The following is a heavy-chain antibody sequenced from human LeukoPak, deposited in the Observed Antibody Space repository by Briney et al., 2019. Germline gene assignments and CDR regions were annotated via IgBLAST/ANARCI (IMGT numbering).Heavy chain of an antibody. Sequence: PSEALSLTCTVSGGSISSGSYYWSWIRQPAGKGLEWIGRIYISGSTNYNPSLKSRVTISVDTSKNQFSLTLNSVTAADTAVYYCARGVYGSGSYYQSYYYYMDVWGKGTTVTISS. CDR3: ARGVYGSGSYYQSYYYYMDV. V-gene: IGHV4-61*02. D-gene: IGHD3-10*01. CDR2: IYISGST. CDR1: GGSISSGSYY. J-gene: IGHJ6*03.